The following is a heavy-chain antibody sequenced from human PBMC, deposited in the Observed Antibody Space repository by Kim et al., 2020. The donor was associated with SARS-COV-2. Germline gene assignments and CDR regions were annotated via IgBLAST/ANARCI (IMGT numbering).Heavy chain of an antibody. CDR3: ARDKEADGNYPDWFDP. V-gene: IGHV4-31*03. CDR1: GGSISSGGYY. J-gene: IGHJ5*02. CDR2: IYYSGST. D-gene: IGHD1-7*01. Sequence: SETLSLTCTVSGGSISSGGYYWSWIRQHPGKGLEWIGYIYYSGSTYYNPSLKSRVTISVDTSKNQFSLKLSSVTAADTAVYYCARDKEADGNYPDWFDPWGQGTLVTVSS.